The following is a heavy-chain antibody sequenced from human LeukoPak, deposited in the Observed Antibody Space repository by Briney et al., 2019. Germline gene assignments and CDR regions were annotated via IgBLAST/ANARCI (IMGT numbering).Heavy chain of an antibody. CDR3: AKGGVVVAATRVDY. J-gene: IGHJ4*02. D-gene: IGHD2-15*01. CDR1: GFTFSSYA. CDR2: ISGSGGST. Sequence: GGSLRLSCAASGFTFSSYAMSWVRQAPGKGLEWVSAISGSGGSTYYADSVKGRFTISRDNSKNTLYLQMNSLRAEDTAVYYRAKGGVVVAATRVDYWGQGTLVTVSS. V-gene: IGHV3-23*01.